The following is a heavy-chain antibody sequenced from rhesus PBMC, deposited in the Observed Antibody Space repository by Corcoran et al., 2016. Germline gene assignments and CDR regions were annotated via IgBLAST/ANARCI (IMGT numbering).Heavy chain of an antibody. Sequence: QLQLQESGPGLVKPSETLSLTCAVSGGSISSNYWSWIRQPPGKGLEWIGRISGNSASTNYNPPLKNRATISKDTSKNQFSLKLSAVTAANTAVYYCARGSWKGRDGLDSWGQGVVITVSS. CDR2: ISGNSAST. CDR3: ARGSWKGRDGLDS. D-gene: IGHD1-1*01. CDR1: GGSISSNY. J-gene: IGHJ6*01. V-gene: IGHV4-173*01.